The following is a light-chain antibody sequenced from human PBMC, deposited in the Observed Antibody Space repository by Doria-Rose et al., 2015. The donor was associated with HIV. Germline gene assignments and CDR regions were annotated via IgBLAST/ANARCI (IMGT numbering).Light chain of an antibody. V-gene: IGKV3-20*01. J-gene: IGKJ5*01. CDR3: QRDGSTRGT. CDR2: DAS. CDR1: QRVKSSY. Sequence: TQSPGTLSLSPGERATLSCRASQRVKSSYLAWYQQQPGQAPSLLIYDASTRATGSPDRFSGSGSETDFTLTISRLEPEDVAVYYCQRDGSTRGTVGQGTRVEIK.